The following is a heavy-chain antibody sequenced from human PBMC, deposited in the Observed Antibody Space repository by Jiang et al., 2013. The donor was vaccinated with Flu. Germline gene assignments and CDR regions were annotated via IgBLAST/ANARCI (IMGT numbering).Heavy chain of an antibody. D-gene: IGHD3-9*01. V-gene: IGHV4-4*02. J-gene: IGHJ4*02. Sequence: PGLVKPSGTPVPHLRCLWWLRQQSLLVQLGPPAARKGLEWIGEVYHSGAINYNSSLKSRAAISLDKSKNQFSLELTSVTAADTAIYYCATYADKGFDRWGQGTLVTVSS. CDR3: ATYADKGFDR. CDR1: WLRQQSLL. CDR2: VYHSGAI.